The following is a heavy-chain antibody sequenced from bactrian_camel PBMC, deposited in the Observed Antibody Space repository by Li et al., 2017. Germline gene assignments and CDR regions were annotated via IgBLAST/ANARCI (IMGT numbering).Heavy chain of an antibody. CDR2: IDKDGNT. CDR3: AAVGGGSAAHTIVVVRNPGDFAY. J-gene: IGHJ6*01. Sequence: VQLVESGGGLVQPGGSLTLSCAASGFTFRIADMSWVRQAPGEGLEWVSSIDKDGNTYYTDAVKGRFTISRDNVKNTVYLQMNSLKPEDTAVYYCAAVGGGSAAHTIVVVRNPGDFAYWGQGTQVTVS. CDR1: GFTFRIAD. V-gene: IGHV3S10*01. D-gene: IGHD2*01.